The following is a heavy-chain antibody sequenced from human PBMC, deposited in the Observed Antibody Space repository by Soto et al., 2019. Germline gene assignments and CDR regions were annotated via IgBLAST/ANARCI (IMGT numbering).Heavy chain of an antibody. CDR2: ISGSGGST. CDR1: GFTFSSYA. CDR3: AKGSPYCSSTSCYLGY. J-gene: IGHJ4*02. Sequence: RRLSCAASGFTFSSYAMSWVRQAPGKGLEWVSAISGSGGSTYYADSVKGRFTISRDNSKNTLYLQMNSLRAEDTAVYYCAKGSPYCSSTSCYLGYWGQGTLVTVSS. D-gene: IGHD2-2*01. V-gene: IGHV3-23*01.